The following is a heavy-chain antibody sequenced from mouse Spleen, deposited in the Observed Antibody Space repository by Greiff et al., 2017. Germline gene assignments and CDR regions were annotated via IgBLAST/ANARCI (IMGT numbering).Heavy chain of an antibody. CDR3: AREHFPVDFDV. Sequence: VKLQQSGAELARPGASVKLSCKASGYTFTSYGISWVKQRTGQGLEWIGEIYPRSGNTYYNEKFKGKATLTADKSSSTAYMELRSLTSEDSAVYFCAREHFPVDFDVWGAGTTVTVSS. J-gene: IGHJ1*01. CDR2: IYPRSGNT. CDR1: GYTFTSYG. V-gene: IGHV1-81*01.